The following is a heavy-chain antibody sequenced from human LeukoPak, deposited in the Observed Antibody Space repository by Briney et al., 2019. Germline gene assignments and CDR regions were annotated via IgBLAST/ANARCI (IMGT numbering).Heavy chain of an antibody. V-gene: IGHV3-7*01. CDR3: ARDPSCSGGSCYFYYYYSMDV. Sequence: PGGSLRLSCAASGFTFSNAWMNWVRQAPGKGLEWVANIKQDGSEKYYVDSVKGRFTISRDNAKNSLYLQMNSLRAEDTAVYYCARDPSCSGGSCYFYYYYSMDVWGQGTTVTVSS. D-gene: IGHD2-15*01. CDR2: IKQDGSEK. CDR1: GFTFSNAW. J-gene: IGHJ6*02.